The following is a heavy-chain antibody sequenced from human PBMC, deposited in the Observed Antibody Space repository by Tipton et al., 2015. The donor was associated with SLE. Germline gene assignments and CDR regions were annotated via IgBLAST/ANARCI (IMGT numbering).Heavy chain of an antibody. Sequence: SLRLSCEASGFAFSRHAMHWVRQAPGKGLEWVSVIWYDGSKKYYADSVKGRFTISRDNSKNILYLQLNSLGAEDTAVYYCARVGSSAQEFDYWGRGTLVTVSS. V-gene: IGHV3-33*01. J-gene: IGHJ4*02. D-gene: IGHD3-10*01. CDR1: GFAFSRHA. CDR2: IWYDGSKK. CDR3: ARVGSSAQEFDY.